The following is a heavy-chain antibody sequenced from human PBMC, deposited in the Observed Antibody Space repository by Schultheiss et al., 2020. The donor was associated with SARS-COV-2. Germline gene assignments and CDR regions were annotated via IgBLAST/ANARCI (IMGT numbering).Heavy chain of an antibody. CDR2: ISYDGRNK. V-gene: IGHV3-30*06. D-gene: IGHD4-23*01. Sequence: GGSLRLSCAASGFTFSSYAMSWVRQAPGKGLEWVAVISYDGRNKYYADSVKGRFTISRDNSKNTLYLQMNSLRAEDTAVYYCARAKWGATTTVVIRWGQGTLVTVSS. CDR1: GFTFSSYA. J-gene: IGHJ4*02. CDR3: ARAKWGATTTVVIR.